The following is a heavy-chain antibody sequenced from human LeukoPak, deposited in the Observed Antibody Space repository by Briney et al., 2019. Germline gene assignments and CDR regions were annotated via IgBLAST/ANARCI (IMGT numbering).Heavy chain of an antibody. J-gene: IGHJ4*02. Sequence: GGSLRLSCAASGFTFSSYGMHWVRQAPGKGLEWVAVISYDGSNKYYADSVKGRFTISRDNSKNTLYLQMNSLRAEDTAVYYCAKDLGFEDTAMVPFFDYWGQGTLVTVSS. V-gene: IGHV3-30*18. CDR3: AKDLGFEDTAMVPFFDY. CDR2: ISYDGSNK. CDR1: GFTFSSYG. D-gene: IGHD5-18*01.